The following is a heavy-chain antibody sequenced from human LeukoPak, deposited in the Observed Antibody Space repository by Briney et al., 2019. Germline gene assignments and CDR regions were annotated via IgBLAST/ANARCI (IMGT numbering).Heavy chain of an antibody. Sequence: SETLSLTCTVSGGSISGYYWSWIRQPPGKGLEWIGYIYTSGSTNYNPSLKSRVTISVDTSKNQFSLKLSSVTAADTAVYYCARAGDPYYYDSSGIFDYWGQGTLVTVPS. J-gene: IGHJ4*02. CDR3: ARAGDPYYYDSSGIFDY. D-gene: IGHD3-22*01. V-gene: IGHV4-4*09. CDR2: IYTSGST. CDR1: GGSISGYY.